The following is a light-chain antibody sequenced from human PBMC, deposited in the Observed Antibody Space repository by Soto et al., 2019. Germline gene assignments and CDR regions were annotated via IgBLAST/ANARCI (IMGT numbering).Light chain of an antibody. CDR1: SSDVGGYNY. CDR3: NSYTSSSTLPYV. CDR2: DVS. Sequence: QSALTQPASVSGSPGQSITVSCTGTSSDVGGYNYVSWHQQHPGKAPKVMIYDVSKRPSGVSNRFSGSKSGNTASLTISGLQAEDEADYYCNSYTSSSTLPYVFGTGTKLTVL. J-gene: IGLJ1*01. V-gene: IGLV2-14*01.